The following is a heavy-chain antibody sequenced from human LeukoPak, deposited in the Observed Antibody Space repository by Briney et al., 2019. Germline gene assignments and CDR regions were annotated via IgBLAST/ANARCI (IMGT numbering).Heavy chain of an antibody. J-gene: IGHJ6*03. CDR1: GFTFSDYY. CDR2: ISTSGTSI. V-gene: IGHV3-11*04. CDR3: ARAMVDYYYMDV. Sequence: PGGSLRLSCAASGFTFSDYYMSWIRQAPGTGLEWVSYISTSGTSIYYADSVKGRFTISRDNTKNSVYLQMNSLRAEDTAVYYCARAMVDYYYMDVWGKGTTVTVSS. D-gene: IGHD3-10*01.